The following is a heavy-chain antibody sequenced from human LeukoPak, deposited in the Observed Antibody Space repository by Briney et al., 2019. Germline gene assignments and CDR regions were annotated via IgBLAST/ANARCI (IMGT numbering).Heavy chain of an antibody. V-gene: IGHV6-1*01. CDR3: ARSMLGSGSPGGPAAAY. CDR2: TYYRSKWYN. J-gene: IGHJ4*02. Sequence: SQTPSLTCALSGDSVSSNSAAWNWIRQSPSRGLEWLGRTYYRSKWYNDYAVSGKSRITINADTSKNQFSPQLNSVTPEYTAGNYRARSMLGSGSPGGPAAAYWGQGTLVTVSS. CDR1: GDSVSSNSAA. D-gene: IGHD6-19*01.